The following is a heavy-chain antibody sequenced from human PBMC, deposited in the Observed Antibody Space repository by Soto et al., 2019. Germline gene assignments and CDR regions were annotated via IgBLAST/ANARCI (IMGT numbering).Heavy chain of an antibody. V-gene: IGHV4-59*11. J-gene: IGHJ3*02. CDR2: IYYSGST. CDR1: GGSISSHY. D-gene: IGHD3-3*01. CDR3: ARELEWSHAFDI. Sequence: PPEPLCLTCTVSGGSISSHYWSWIRQPPGKGLEGIGYIYYSGSTNYNPSLKSRVTISVDTSKNQFSLKLSSVTAADTAVYYCARELEWSHAFDIWGQGTMVTVSS.